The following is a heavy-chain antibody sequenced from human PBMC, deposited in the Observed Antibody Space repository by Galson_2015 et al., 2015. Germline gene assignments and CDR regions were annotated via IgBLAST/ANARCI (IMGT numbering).Heavy chain of an antibody. CDR3: ARVKFSMVRGVMPSTYFDY. V-gene: IGHV3-11*01. Sequence: SLRLSCAASGFTFSDYYMSWIRQAPGQGLEWVSYISSSGSTIYYADSVKGRFTISRDNAKNSLYLQMNSLRAEDTAVYYCARVKFSMVRGVMPSTYFDYWGQGTLVTVSS. J-gene: IGHJ4*02. CDR1: GFTFSDYY. CDR2: ISSSGSTI. D-gene: IGHD3-10*01.